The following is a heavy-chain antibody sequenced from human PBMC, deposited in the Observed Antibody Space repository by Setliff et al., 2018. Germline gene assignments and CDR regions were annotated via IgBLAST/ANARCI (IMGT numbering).Heavy chain of an antibody. V-gene: IGHV1-18*04. CDR3: ARDLDYQYYYETSGRDAFDI. CDR1: AFTKYY. CDR2: ISSYNGKT. J-gene: IGHJ3*02. D-gene: IGHD3-22*01. Sequence: ASVKVSCKASAFTKYYMHWVRQAPGQGLEWMGWISSYNGKTNYAQKLQGRVTMTTDTSTSTAYMELRSLRSDDTAVYYCARDLDYQYYYETSGRDAFDIWGLGTMVTVSS.